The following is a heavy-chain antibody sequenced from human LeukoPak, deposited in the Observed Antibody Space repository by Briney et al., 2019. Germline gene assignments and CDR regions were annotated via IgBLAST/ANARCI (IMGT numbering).Heavy chain of an antibody. V-gene: IGHV4-59*01. CDR2: IYYSGNT. CDR1: GGSISSYS. Sequence: SETLSLTCIVSGGSISSYSWSWIRQPPGKGLEWIGYIYYSGNTNYNPSLKSRVTISVDTSKNQFSLNLTSVTAADTAVYYCARADYYYYGMDVWGQGTTVTVSS. J-gene: IGHJ6*02. CDR3: ARADYYYYGMDV. D-gene: IGHD6-19*01.